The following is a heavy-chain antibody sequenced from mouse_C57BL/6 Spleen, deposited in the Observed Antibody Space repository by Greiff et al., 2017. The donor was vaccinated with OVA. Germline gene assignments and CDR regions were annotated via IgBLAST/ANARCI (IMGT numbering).Heavy chain of an antibody. D-gene: IGHD1-1*01. CDR2: INPGSGGT. CDR3: ARYYYGSSYGYFDV. V-gene: IGHV1-54*01. Sequence: VQLQQSGAELVRPGTSVKVSCKASGYAFTNYLIEWVKQRPGQGLEWIGVINPGSGGTNYNEKFKGKATLTADKSSSTAYMQLSSLTSEDSAVYVCARYYYGSSYGYFDVWGTGTTVTVSS. CDR1: GYAFTNYL. J-gene: IGHJ1*03.